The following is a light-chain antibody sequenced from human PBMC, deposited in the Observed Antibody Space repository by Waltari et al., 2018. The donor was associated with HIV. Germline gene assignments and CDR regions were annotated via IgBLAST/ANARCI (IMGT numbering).Light chain of an antibody. Sequence: EVVMRQSPATLSVSPGERATLSCRASQDIGNDLAWYQQRRGQAPRLLIYGASTRATGTPAWFSGSGSGTEFTLTISNLESEDFSVYYCQQYSLRPTTFGGGTKVEMK. CDR2: GAS. CDR1: QDIGND. V-gene: IGKV3-15*01. J-gene: IGKJ4*01. CDR3: QQYSLRPTT.